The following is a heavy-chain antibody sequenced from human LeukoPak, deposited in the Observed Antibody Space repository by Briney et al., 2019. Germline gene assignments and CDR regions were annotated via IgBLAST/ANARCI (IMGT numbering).Heavy chain of an antibody. J-gene: IGHJ4*02. CDR1: GFTFSSYA. Sequence: PGGSLRLSCAVSGFTFSSYAMNWVRQAPGKGLEWVSGISGSGAGTYYADSVKGRFTISRDNSKNSLYLQMNSLRAEDTAVYYCARSSGWYGWGQGTLVTVSS. CDR3: ARSSGWYG. CDR2: ISGSGAGT. V-gene: IGHV3-23*01. D-gene: IGHD6-19*01.